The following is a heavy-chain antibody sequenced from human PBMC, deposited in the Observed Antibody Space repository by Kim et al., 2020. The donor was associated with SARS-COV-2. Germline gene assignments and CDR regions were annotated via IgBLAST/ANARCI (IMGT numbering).Heavy chain of an antibody. CDR1: GFSVSTSC. CDR2: VCSAGST. J-gene: IGHJ4*02. CDR3: SGSQGDY. V-gene: IGHV3-53*01. Sequence: GGSLRLSCAASGFSVSTSCMSWVRQAPGKGLEWVSVVCSAGSTSYADSVKGRFTISRDDSRNTLYLQMNSLRVEDTAVYYCSGSQGDYWGQGSLVTVSS.